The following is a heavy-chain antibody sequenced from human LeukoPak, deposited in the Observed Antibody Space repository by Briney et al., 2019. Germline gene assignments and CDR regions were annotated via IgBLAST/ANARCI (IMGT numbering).Heavy chain of an antibody. CDR1: GFTFSSYA. D-gene: IGHD5/OR15-5a*01. CDR2: INHSGST. CDR3: ARGPASTNQDY. Sequence: GSLRLSCAASGFTFSSYAMSWVRQAPGKGLEWIGEINHSGSTNYNPSLKSRVTISVDTSKNQFSLKLSSVTAADTAVYYCARGPASTNQDYWGQGTLVTVSS. J-gene: IGHJ4*02. V-gene: IGHV4-34*01.